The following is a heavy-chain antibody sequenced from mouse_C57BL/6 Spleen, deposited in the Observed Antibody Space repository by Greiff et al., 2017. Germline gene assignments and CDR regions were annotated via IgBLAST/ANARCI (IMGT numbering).Heavy chain of an antibody. V-gene: IGHV3-6*01. D-gene: IGHD1-1*01. CDR3: ARVEYYGSSYYVDS. CDR2: ISYDGSN. CDR1: GYSITSRYY. Sequence: EVKLLESGPGLVKPSQSLSLTCSVTGYSITSRYYWNWLRQFPGNKLEWMGYISYDGSNNYNPSLKNRISITRDTSKNQFFLKLNSVTTADTATYYGARVEYYGSSYYVDSWGQGTTLTVSS. J-gene: IGHJ2*01.